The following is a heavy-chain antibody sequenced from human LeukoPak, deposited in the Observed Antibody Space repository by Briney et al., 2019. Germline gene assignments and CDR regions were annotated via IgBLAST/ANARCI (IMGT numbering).Heavy chain of an antibody. CDR1: GGSVSSGSYY. CDR3: ARLEQFWSGLLYRDAFDI. Sequence: PSETLSLTCTVSGGSVSSGSYYWSWIRQPPGKGLEWIGYIYYSRSTNYNPSLKSRVTISVDTSKNQFSLKLSSVTAADTAVYYCARLEQFWSGLLYRDAFDIWGQGTMVTVSS. J-gene: IGHJ3*02. D-gene: IGHD3-3*01. CDR2: IYYSRST. V-gene: IGHV4-61*01.